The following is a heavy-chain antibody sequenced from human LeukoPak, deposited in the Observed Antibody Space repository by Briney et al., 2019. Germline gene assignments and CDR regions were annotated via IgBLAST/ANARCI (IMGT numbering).Heavy chain of an antibody. D-gene: IGHD3-3*01. CDR2: FFPSGST. J-gene: IGHJ4*02. V-gene: IGHV4-4*08. Sequence: PSETLSLTCTVSGGSISSYYWSWIRQPPGKGLEWIGRFFPSGSTNYNPSLKSRVTISVDTSKNQFSLKLSSVTAADTAVYYCARGGDDFWSGYYYFDYWGQGTLVTVSS. CDR3: ARGGDDFWSGYYYFDY. CDR1: GGSISSYY.